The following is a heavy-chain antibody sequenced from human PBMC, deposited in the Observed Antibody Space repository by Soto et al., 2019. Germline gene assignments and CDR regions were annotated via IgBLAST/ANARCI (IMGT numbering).Heavy chain of an antibody. CDR1: GFTFSSYS. Sequence: TGGSLRLSCAASGFTFSSYSMNWVRQAPGKGLEWVSYISSSSSTIYYADSVKGRFTISRDNAKNSLYLQMNSLRDEDTAVYYCARGTIFGVVKAAFDIWGQGTRVTVSS. CDR3: ARGTIFGVVKAAFDI. D-gene: IGHD3-3*01. CDR2: ISSSSSTI. V-gene: IGHV3-48*02. J-gene: IGHJ3*02.